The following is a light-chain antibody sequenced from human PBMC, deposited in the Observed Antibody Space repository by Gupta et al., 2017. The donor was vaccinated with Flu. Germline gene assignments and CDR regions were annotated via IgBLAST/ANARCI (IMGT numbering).Light chain of an antibody. Sequence: QSVLTQPLSASGTPGQRVTISCSGSSANIGSNTVNWYQQLPGTAPKLLIYSNNLRHSVVPDRFSCSKSGTSAALAISGLQSEDEADYYCSSWDDSLNGSAVFGGGTKLTVL. CDR3: SSWDDSLNGSAV. CDR1: SANIGSNT. V-gene: IGLV1-44*01. J-gene: IGLJ2*01. CDR2: SNN.